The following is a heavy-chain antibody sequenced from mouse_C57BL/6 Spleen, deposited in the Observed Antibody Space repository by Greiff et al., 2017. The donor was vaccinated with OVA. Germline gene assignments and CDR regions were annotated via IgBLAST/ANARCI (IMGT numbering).Heavy chain of an antibody. CDR1: GYTFTSYW. Sequence: VQLQQPGAELVRPGSSVKLSCKASGYTFTSYWMDWVKQRPGQGLEWIGNIYPSDSETHYNQKFKDKATLTVDKSSSTAYMQLSSLTSEDSAVYYCARNYYGSSQYYFDYWGQGTTLTVSS. D-gene: IGHD1-1*01. CDR3: ARNYYGSSQYYFDY. V-gene: IGHV1-61*01. J-gene: IGHJ2*01. CDR2: IYPSDSET.